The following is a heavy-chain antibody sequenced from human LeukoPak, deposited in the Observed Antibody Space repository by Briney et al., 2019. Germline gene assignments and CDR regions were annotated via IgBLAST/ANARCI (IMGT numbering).Heavy chain of an antibody. CDR1: GGSISSGSYY. V-gene: IGHV4-61*02. D-gene: IGHD1-1*01. J-gene: IGHJ4*02. CDR3: ASGTPLDY. Sequence: SETLSLTCTVSGGSISSGSYYWSRIRQPAGKGLEWIGRIYTSGSTNYNPSLKSRVTISVDTSQNQFSLKLSSVTAADTAVYYCASGTPLDYWGQGTLVTVSS. CDR2: IYTSGST.